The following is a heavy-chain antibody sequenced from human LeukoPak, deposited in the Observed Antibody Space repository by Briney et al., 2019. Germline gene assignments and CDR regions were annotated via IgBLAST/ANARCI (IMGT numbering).Heavy chain of an antibody. CDR2: IYYSGST. CDR3: ATQLRIAAAATWLDP. V-gene: IGHV4-39*01. J-gene: IGHJ5*02. CDR1: GGSIVSIIHY. Sequence: SETLSLTCTVSGGSIVSIIHYWGWIRQPPGRGLEWIGTIYYSGSTYYNPSLKSRVAISVDTSKNQFSLKLSSVTAADTALYCATQLRIAAAATWLDPWGQGTLVTVSS. D-gene: IGHD6-13*01.